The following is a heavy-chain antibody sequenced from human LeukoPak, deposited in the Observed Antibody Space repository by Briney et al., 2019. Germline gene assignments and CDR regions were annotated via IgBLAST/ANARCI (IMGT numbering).Heavy chain of an antibody. CDR3: ARDVGGYNYGYSLDY. CDR2: IYTSGIT. Sequence: SETLSLTCTVPGGSISTYYCSWIRQPAGKGLEWIGRIYTSGITSYNSSLKSRVTMSVDTSKNQFSLKLSSVTAADTAVYYCARDVGGYNYGYSLDYWGQGTLVSVSS. D-gene: IGHD5-18*01. J-gene: IGHJ4*02. V-gene: IGHV4-4*07. CDR1: GGSISTYY.